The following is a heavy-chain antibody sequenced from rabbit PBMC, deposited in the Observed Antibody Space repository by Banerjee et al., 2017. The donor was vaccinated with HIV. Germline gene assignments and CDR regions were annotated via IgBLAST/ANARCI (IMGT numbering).Heavy chain of an antibody. J-gene: IGHJ4*01. Sequence: QQQLEESGGGLVKPGGTLTLTCKASGFDFSGYYYMCWVRQAPGKGLEWVACIYVGSGGHTYYASWAKGRFTLSKASSTTVTLQMTSLTAADTATYFCARNAGYANGGDGYFKLWGPGTLVTVS. D-gene: IGHD6-1*01. CDR3: ARNAGYANGGDGYFKL. CDR2: IYVGSGGHT. CDR1: GFDFSGYYY. V-gene: IGHV1S45*01.